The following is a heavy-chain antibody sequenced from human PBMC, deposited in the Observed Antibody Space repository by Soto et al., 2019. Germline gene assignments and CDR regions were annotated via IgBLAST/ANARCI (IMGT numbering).Heavy chain of an antibody. CDR3: AKDRXPNDSSGYYSILTDS. V-gene: IGHV3-23*01. D-gene: IGHD3-22*01. CDR1: GFTFSKYA. J-gene: IGHJ4*02. CDR2: ISYNGGGT. Sequence: GGSMRLSCAASGFTFSKYAMTWARQAPGKGLEWVSAISYNGGGTYYVDSVKGRFTVSRDNSKNTLYLQMHSLRAEDTAVYYCAKDRXPNDSSGYYSILTDSWGQGTVVTVSS.